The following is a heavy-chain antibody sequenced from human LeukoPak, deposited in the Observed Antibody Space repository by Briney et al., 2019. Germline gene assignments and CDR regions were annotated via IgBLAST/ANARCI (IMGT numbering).Heavy chain of an antibody. Sequence: PGGSLRLSCAASGFTFSSYAMSWVRQAPGKGLEWVSVIYSGGSTYYADSVKGRFTISRDNSKNTLYLQMNSLRAEDTAVYYCARDKLYGDYRRFDYWGQGTLVIVSS. CDR2: IYSGGST. J-gene: IGHJ4*02. V-gene: IGHV3-66*01. CDR1: GFTFSSYA. D-gene: IGHD4-17*01. CDR3: ARDKLYGDYRRFDY.